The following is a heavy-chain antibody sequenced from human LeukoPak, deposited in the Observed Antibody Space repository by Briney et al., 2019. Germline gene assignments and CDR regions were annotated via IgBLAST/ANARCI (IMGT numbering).Heavy chain of an antibody. D-gene: IGHD2-8*01. J-gene: IGHJ4*02. V-gene: IGHV4-34*01. CDR2: VIHSGRT. Sequence: SDTLSLTCAVSGGSFSDYYWTWIRQTPGKGLEWIGEVIHSGRTNYNPSLESRVTISVDTSKNQFSLKLSSVTAADTAVYYCARGILVIVYATFDYWGQGTLATVSS. CDR3: ARGILVIVYATFDY. CDR1: GGSFSDYY.